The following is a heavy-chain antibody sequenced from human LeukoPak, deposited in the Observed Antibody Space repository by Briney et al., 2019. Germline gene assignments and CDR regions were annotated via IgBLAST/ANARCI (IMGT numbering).Heavy chain of an antibody. CDR2: MTPNSGNT. CDR3: ARETGIAARRYYYYMDV. CDR1: GYTLTGYD. D-gene: IGHD6-6*01. J-gene: IGHJ6*03. Sequence: GASVKVSCKAFGYTLTGYDINGVRQATGKGLEWMGWMTPNSGNTGYAQKFQGRVTMTRNTSISTAYMELSSLRSEDTAVYYCARETGIAARRYYYYMDVWGKGTTVTVSS. V-gene: IGHV1-8*01.